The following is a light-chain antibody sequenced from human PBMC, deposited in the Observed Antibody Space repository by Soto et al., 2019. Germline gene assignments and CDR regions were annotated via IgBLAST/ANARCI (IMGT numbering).Light chain of an antibody. CDR3: QQRSKWRT. J-gene: IGKJ1*01. CDR1: QSFSGH. V-gene: IGKV3-11*01. CDR2: DAS. Sequence: EIVLTQSPDTLSLSPGERATLSCRASQSFSGHLAWYQQKPGQAPRLLIYDASKRATGIPARFSGSGFGTDYTLTIGSLEPEDFAVYYCQQRSKWRTFGQGTKVEIK.